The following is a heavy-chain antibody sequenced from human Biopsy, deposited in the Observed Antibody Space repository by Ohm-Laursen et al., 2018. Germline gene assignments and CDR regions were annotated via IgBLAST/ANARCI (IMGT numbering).Heavy chain of an antibody. V-gene: IGHV3-9*01. CDR2: ISWSSGTI. CDR1: GFRFDDYA. J-gene: IGHJ6*02. CDR3: ARDGAAGYGLDV. D-gene: IGHD6-25*01. Sequence: SLRLSCAASGFRFDDYAMQWVRQAPGKGLEWVSGISWSSGTIGYADSVKGRFTVSRDNSNNVLYLQMNSLRAEDTAVYYCARDGAAGYGLDVWGQGTTVTVSS.